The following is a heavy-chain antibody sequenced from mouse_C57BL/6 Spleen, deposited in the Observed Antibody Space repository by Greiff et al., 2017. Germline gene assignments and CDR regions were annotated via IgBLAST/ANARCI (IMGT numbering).Heavy chain of an antibody. CDR2: INPYNGGT. J-gene: IGHJ1*03. CDR3: ARGRDYYSNWYFDV. Sequence: EVQLQQSGPVLVKPGASVKMSCKASGYTFTDYYMNWVKQSHGKSLEWIGVINPYNGGTSYNQKFKGKATLTVDKSSSTAYMELNSLTSEDSAGYDCARGRDYYSNWYFDVWGTGTTVTVSS. CDR1: GYTFTDYY. V-gene: IGHV1-19*01. D-gene: IGHD2-5*01.